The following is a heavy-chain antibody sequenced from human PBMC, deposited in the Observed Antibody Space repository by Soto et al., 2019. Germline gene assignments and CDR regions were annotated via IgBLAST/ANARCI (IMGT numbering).Heavy chain of an antibody. CDR2: FFIGGNT. Sequence: PSETLSLTCTVSGGSISSSTYYWGWMRQPPGKGLEWIASFFIGGNTYYNPSLKSRVTISVDTSKNQFSLKLSSVTAADTAVYYCARQVGGWAPWYFDYWGQGTLVTVSS. V-gene: IGHV4-39*01. CDR3: ARQVGGWAPWYFDY. J-gene: IGHJ4*02. D-gene: IGHD6-19*01. CDR1: GGSISSSTYY.